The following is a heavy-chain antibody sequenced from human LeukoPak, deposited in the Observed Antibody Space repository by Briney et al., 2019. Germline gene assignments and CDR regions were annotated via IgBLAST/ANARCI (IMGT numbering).Heavy chain of an antibody. CDR2: ISSSGSTI. V-gene: IGHV3-48*03. CDR1: GFTFSSYE. Sequence: GGSLRLSCAASGFTFSSYEMNWVGQAPGKGLEWVSYISSSGSTIYYADSVKGRFTISRDNAKNSLHLQMNSLRAEDTAVYYCAKSDYFDSWGQGTLVTVSS. J-gene: IGHJ4*02. CDR3: AKSDYFDS.